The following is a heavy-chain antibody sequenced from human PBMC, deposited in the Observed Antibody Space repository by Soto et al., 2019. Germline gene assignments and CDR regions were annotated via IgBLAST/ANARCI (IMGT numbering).Heavy chain of an antibody. CDR1: GGSFSGYY. Sequence: PSETLSLTCAVYGGSFSGYYWSWIRQPPGKGLEWIGEINHSGSTNYNPSLKSRVTISVDTSKNQFSLKLSSVTAADTAVYYCARGSSSWSYGMDVWGQGTTVTVSS. J-gene: IGHJ6*02. CDR3: ARGSSSWSYGMDV. D-gene: IGHD6-13*01. V-gene: IGHV4-34*01. CDR2: INHSGST.